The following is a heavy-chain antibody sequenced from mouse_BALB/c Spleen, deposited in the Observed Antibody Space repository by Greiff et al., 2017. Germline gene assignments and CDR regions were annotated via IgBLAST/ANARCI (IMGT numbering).Heavy chain of an antibody. CDR1: GYTFSSYW. V-gene: IGHV1-9*01. D-gene: IGHD1-1*01. J-gene: IGHJ2*01. CDR3: ARIYYYGSFDY. CDR2: ILPGSGST. Sequence: VMLVESGAELMKPGASVKISCKATGYTFSSYWIEWVKQRPGHGLEWIGEILPGSGSTNYNEKFKGKATFTADTSSNTAYMQLSSLTSEDSAVYYCARIYYYGSFDYWGQGTTLTVSS.